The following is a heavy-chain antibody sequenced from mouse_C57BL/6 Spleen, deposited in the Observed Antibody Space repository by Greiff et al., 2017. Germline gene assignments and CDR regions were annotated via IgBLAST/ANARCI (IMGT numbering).Heavy chain of an antibody. Sequence: QVQLKQPGTELVKPGASVKLSCKASGYTFTSYWMHWVKQRPGQGLKWIGNINPSNGGTNYNEKFKSKATLTVDKSSSTAYMQLSSLTSEDSAVYYWARSPHYGSSSLDYWGQGTTLTVSS. J-gene: IGHJ2*01. CDR1: GYTFTSYW. D-gene: IGHD1-1*01. CDR3: ARSPHYGSSSLDY. V-gene: IGHV1-53*01. CDR2: INPSNGGT.